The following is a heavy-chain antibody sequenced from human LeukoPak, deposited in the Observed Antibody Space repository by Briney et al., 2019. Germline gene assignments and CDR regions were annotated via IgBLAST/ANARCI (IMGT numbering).Heavy chain of an antibody. V-gene: IGHV3-23*01. Sequence: GGSLRLSCAASGFTFSSYAMSWVRQAPGKGLEWVSAISGSGGSTYYADSVKGRFTISRDNSKNTLYLQMNSLRAEDTAVYYCAKEADYYDSSGYYHVDYFDYWGQGTLVTVSS. J-gene: IGHJ4*02. CDR1: GFTFSSYA. CDR3: AKEADYYDSSGYYHVDYFDY. D-gene: IGHD3-22*01. CDR2: ISGSGGST.